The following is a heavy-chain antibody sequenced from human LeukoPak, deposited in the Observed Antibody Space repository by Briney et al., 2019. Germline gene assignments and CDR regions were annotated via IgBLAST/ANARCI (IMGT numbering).Heavy chain of an antibody. D-gene: IGHD4-23*01. V-gene: IGHV1-24*01. CDR1: GDTLTELS. CDR3: AAGARWQLLDY. Sequence: ASVKVSCKVSGDTLTELSIHWVRQATGKGLEWMGGFDEPEDGEIQYSQKFQGRVSMTEDTSTDTAYMELSPLRSEDTAVYYCAAGARWQLLDYWGQGTLVTVSS. CDR2: FDEPEDGEI. J-gene: IGHJ4*02.